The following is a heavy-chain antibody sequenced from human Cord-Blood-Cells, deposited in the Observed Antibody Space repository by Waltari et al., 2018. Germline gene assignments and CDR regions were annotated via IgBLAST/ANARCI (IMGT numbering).Heavy chain of an antibody. CDR3: ARVTGTYYFDY. CDR1: GFTVSSNY. Sequence: EVQLVESGGGLVQPGGSLRLSCAASGFTVSSNYMSWVRQPRGKGLEWVSVIYSGGSTYYADSGKSRFTISRHNSKNTLYLQMNSLRAEDTAVYYCARVTGTYYFDYWGQGTLVTVSS. J-gene: IGHJ4*02. CDR2: IYSGGST. V-gene: IGHV3-53*04. D-gene: IGHD1-20*01.